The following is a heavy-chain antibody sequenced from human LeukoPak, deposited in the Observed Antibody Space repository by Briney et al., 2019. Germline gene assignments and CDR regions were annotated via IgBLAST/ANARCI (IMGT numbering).Heavy chain of an antibody. Sequence: GGSLRLSCAASGFTVRSNYMSWVRQAPGKGLEWVSVIYSGGSTYYADSVKGRFTISRDNSKNTLYLQMNSLRAEDTAVYYCARRGDRFCTSRNCPPHNYFYYMDVWGNGTTVAVSS. V-gene: IGHV3-66*04. CDR3: ARRGDRFCTSRNCPPHNYFYYMDV. D-gene: IGHD2-8*01. CDR1: GFTVRSNY. CDR2: IYSGGST. J-gene: IGHJ6*03.